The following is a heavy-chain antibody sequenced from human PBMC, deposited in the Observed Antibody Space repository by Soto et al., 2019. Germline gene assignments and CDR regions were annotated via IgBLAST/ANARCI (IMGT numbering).Heavy chain of an antibody. J-gene: IGHJ4*02. CDR3: ATDRVALRPYY. V-gene: IGHV3-15*07. D-gene: IGHD3-16*01. Sequence: EVQLVQSGGGFVEPGGSLRLSCAASGFTFNIDWMNWVRQAPGKGLEWVGLIKSNIHGGTTDYAAPVKGRFTISRDDSKVTLYLHMNSLKTEDTVVYYCATDRVALRPYYWGQGALVTVSS. CDR1: GFTFNIDW. CDR2: IKSNIHGGTT.